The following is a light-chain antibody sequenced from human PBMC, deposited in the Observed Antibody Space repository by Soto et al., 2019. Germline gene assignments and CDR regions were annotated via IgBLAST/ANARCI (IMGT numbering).Light chain of an antibody. CDR1: QSISTY. V-gene: IGKV3-11*01. Sequence: ETVLTQSPATLSLSPGERATLSCRASQSISTYLAWYQQKPGQAPRLLIYDAVNRATGTPARFSGSGSGTDFTLIIDSLAPEDFAVYYCQQRINWPLTFGGGTKVDIK. CDR3: QQRINWPLT. J-gene: IGKJ4*01. CDR2: DAV.